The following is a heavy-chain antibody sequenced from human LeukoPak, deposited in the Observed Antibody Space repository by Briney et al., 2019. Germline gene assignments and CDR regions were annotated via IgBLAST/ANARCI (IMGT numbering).Heavy chain of an antibody. CDR3: ARDLAYYDILTGPRNYMDV. CDR1: GGSISSSSYY. D-gene: IGHD3-9*01. CDR2: ISSSGSTI. Sequence: LSLTCTVSGGSISSSSYYWGWIRQAPGKGLEWVSYISSSGSTINYADSVKGRFTISRDNAKNSLYLQMNSLRVEDTAAYYCARDLAYYDILTGPRNYMDVWGKGTTVTISS. V-gene: IGHV3-11*01. J-gene: IGHJ6*03.